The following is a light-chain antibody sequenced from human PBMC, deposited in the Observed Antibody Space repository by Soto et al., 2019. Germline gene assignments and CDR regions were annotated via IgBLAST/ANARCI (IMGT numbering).Light chain of an antibody. CDR3: QYYGNSPLT. CDR1: QSVSSN. J-gene: IGKJ1*01. Sequence: EIVLTQSDGTLSLSPGERATLSCRASQSVSSNLAWYQQKSGQAPRLLIYGASTRATGIPDRFSGGGSGTDFTLTITRLEPEDFAVYYCQYYGNSPLTFGQGTKVDI. CDR2: GAS. V-gene: IGKV3-20*01.